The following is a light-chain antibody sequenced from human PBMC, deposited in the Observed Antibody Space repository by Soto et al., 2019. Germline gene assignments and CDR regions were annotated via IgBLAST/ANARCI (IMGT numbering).Light chain of an antibody. CDR1: QSISSW. CDR2: KAS. Sequence: DIQMTQSPSTLSASVGDRVTITCRASQSISSWLAWYQQKPGKAPKLLINKASSLESGVPSRFSGSGSGTEFTLTISSLQPDDFATYYCQHFNSYPWTFGQGTKVYIK. CDR3: QHFNSYPWT. V-gene: IGKV1-5*03. J-gene: IGKJ1*01.